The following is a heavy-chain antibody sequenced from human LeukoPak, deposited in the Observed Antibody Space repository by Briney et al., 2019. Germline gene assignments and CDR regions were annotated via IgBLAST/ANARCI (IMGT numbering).Heavy chain of an antibody. CDR1: GGTFSSYA. CDR3: ARANCGGDCQRNYYYYGMDV. V-gene: IGHV1-69*04. Sequence: SVNVSCKGSGGTFSSYAIIWVRQAPGQGLEWMGRIIPILGIANYAQKFQGRVTITADKSTSTAYMELSSLRSEDTAVYYCARANCGGDCQRNYYYYGMDVWGQGTTVTVSS. CDR2: IIPILGIA. J-gene: IGHJ6*02. D-gene: IGHD2-21*02.